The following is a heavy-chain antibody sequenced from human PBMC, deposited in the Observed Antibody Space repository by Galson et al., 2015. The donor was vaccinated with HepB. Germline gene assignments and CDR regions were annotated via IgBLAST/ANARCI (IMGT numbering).Heavy chain of an antibody. CDR3: AKGGSMTMMTTLAPPKPAFEI. D-gene: IGHD3-22*01. CDR1: GFTFNNYA. V-gene: IGHV3-23*01. Sequence: SLRLSCAASGFTFNNYAMSWVRQAPGKGPEWVSSISTTGGTTYYADPVKGRFTISRDNSKNTLFLQMDSLRVEDTAVYYCAKGGSMTMMTTLAPPKPAFEIWGQGTKVTVSS. CDR2: ISTTGGTT. J-gene: IGHJ3*02.